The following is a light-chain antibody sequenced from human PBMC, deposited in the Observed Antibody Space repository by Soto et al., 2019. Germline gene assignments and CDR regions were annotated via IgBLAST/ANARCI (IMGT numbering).Light chain of an antibody. V-gene: IGKV1-5*01. CDR3: QQYNTYPIT. J-gene: IGKJ5*01. CDR2: DAT. Sequence: DIQMTQSPSTLSASVGYRVTITCRASQSISTWLAWYQQIPGKAPKLLISDATNLESGVPSKFSGSGSETEFTLTISSLQAEDFATYYCQQYNTYPITFGQGTRLEIK. CDR1: QSISTW.